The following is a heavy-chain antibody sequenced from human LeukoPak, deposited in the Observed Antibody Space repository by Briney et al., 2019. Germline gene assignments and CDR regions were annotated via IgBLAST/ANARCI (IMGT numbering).Heavy chain of an antibody. CDR3: SRGVTDQH. V-gene: IGHV4-34*01. CDR1: VGSFSGYY. J-gene: IGHJ1*01. CDR2: IYHSGSN. Sequence: SETLSLTCAVYVGSFSGYYWSGIRQPPGRGREWIGEIYHSGSNNYNPPLQSRVTIAVEKSKKQFSLKLNYVAGADTAVYYLSRGVTDQHWGEGTLVTVSP. D-gene: IGHD3-16*02.